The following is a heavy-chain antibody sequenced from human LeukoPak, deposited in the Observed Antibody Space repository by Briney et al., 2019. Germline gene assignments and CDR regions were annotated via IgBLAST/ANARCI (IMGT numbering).Heavy chain of an antibody. CDR3: VRVDNDILTPTDDY. CDR2: ISSGSTYI. D-gene: IGHD3-9*01. V-gene: IGHV3-21*01. CDR1: GFTFSYD. Sequence: PGGSLRLSCAASGFTFSYDMSWVRQAPGKGLEWVSAISSGSTYIYYAESVKGRFTISRDNAKNSLFLQMNSLRAEDTAVYYCVRVDNDILTPTDDYWGQGALVSVSS. J-gene: IGHJ4*02.